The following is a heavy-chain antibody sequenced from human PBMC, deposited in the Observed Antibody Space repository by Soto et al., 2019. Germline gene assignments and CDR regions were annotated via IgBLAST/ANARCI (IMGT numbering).Heavy chain of an antibody. CDR1: GGSTSNYY. D-gene: IGHD5-18*01. CDR3: AEREYSYDD. V-gene: IGHV4-59*03. J-gene: IGHJ4*02. Sequence: SETLSLTCTVSGGSTSNYYWSWIRQPPGKGLEWIGYIYYSGSTNYNPSLKSRVTISVDTSKNQFSLTLSSVTAADTAVYYCAEREYSYDDWGQGTLVTVSP. CDR2: IYYSGST.